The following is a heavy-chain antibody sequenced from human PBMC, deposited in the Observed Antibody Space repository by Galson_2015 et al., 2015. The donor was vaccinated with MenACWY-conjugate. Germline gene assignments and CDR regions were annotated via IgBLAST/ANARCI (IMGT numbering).Heavy chain of an antibody. CDR3: AKDLGDYGDYVGWFDP. J-gene: IGHJ5*02. V-gene: IGHV3-23*01. CDR2: IGGSGGHT. CDR1: GFTFSSYA. Sequence: SLRLSCAASGFTFSSYAMSWVRQAPGKGLEWVSAIGGSGGHTYYADSVKGRFTISRDNSKNTLYLQMNSLRAEDTAVYYCAKDLGDYGDYVGWFDPWGRGTLVTVSS. D-gene: IGHD4-17*01.